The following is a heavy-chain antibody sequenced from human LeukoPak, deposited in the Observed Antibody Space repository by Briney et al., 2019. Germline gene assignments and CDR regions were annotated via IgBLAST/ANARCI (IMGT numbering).Heavy chain of an antibody. CDR3: VKERGYCSGGSCYFDY. CDR1: GFTFSSYA. Sequence: PGGSLRLSCSASGFTFSSYAMHWVRQAPGKGVEYVSAISSNGGSTYYADSVKGRFTISRDNSKNTLYLQMSSLRAVDTAVYYCVKERGYCSGGSCYFDYWGQGTLVTVSS. CDR2: ISSNGGST. V-gene: IGHV3-64D*06. D-gene: IGHD2-15*01. J-gene: IGHJ4*02.